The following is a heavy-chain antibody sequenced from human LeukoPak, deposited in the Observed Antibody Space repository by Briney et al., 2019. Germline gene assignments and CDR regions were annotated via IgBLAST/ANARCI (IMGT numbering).Heavy chain of an antibody. CDR3: ASYDYDILTGYYGPVDY. J-gene: IGHJ4*02. V-gene: IGHV3-30-3*01. D-gene: IGHD3-9*01. Sequence: AGGSLRLSCAASGFTFSGYPIHWVRQAPGKGLEWVAVISYDGSNKYYADSVKGRFTISRDNSKNTLYLQMNSLRAEDTAVYYCASYDYDILTGYYGPVDYWGQGTLVTVSS. CDR2: ISYDGSNK. CDR1: GFTFSGYP.